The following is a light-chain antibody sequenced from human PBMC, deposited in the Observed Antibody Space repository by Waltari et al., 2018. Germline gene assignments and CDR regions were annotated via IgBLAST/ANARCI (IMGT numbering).Light chain of an antibody. CDR2: AAS. V-gene: IGKV1-39*01. CDR3: QQSYSTPRT. Sequence: DIQMTQSPSSLSACVGARVTITCRASQSISSYLNWYQQKPGKAPKLLIYAASSLQSGVPSRFSGSGSGTDFTLTISSLQPEDFATYYCQQSYSTPRTFGQGTKVEIK. J-gene: IGKJ1*01. CDR1: QSISSY.